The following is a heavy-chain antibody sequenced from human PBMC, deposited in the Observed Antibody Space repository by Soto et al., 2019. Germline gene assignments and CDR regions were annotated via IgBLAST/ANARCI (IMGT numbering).Heavy chain of an antibody. Sequence: EEQLLESGGGLVQPGGSLRLSCAASGFTFSSYAMSWVRQAPGRGLEWVSGISGSGGDTNYAESVKGRLTISRDNSKNTLHLQMNSLRAEDTAVYYCAKDGGGYHRWGQGTQVTVSS. D-gene: IGHD1-26*01. V-gene: IGHV3-23*01. CDR1: GFTFSSYA. CDR2: ISGSGGDT. CDR3: AKDGGGYHR. J-gene: IGHJ4*02.